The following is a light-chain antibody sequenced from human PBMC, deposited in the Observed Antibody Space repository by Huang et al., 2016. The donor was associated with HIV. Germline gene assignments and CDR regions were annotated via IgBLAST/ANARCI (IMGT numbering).Light chain of an antibody. CDR2: AAS. Sequence: DIQMTQSPSSLSASIGDRVTMSCRASQTVDMYLNWYQQTPGRAPKLLIYAASNLQSEVPSRFSGTGSGTNFTLTISSLQPEDFVIYFCQQTYNVPRTFGQGTALEIK. V-gene: IGKV1-39*01. J-gene: IGKJ2*01. CDR1: QTVDMY. CDR3: QQTYNVPRT.